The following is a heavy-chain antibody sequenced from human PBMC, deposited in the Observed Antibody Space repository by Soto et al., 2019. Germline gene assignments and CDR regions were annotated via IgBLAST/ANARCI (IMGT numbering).Heavy chain of an antibody. CDR3: AKTSAPRTLGLATR. J-gene: IGHJ4*02. D-gene: IGHD6-19*01. Sequence: GGSLRLSCGASGFTFGRYAMMWVRQTPGKGLEWVSFISGSGDNTYYGESVKGRFTISRDNSRNTLSLHMASLRTDDTAVYYCAKTSAPRTLGLATRWGQGTPVTVSS. V-gene: IGHV3-23*01. CDR1: GFTFGRYA. CDR2: ISGSGDNT.